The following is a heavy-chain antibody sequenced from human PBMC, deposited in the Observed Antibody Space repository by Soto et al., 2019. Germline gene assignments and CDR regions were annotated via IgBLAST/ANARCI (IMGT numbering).Heavy chain of an antibody. J-gene: IGHJ4*02. V-gene: IGHV4-34*01. CDR3: ARGYYDSSGSLDY. CDR2: INHSGST. CDR1: GGSFSCYY. D-gene: IGHD3-22*01. Sequence: PSETLSLTCAVYGGSFSCYYWSWIRQPPGKGLEWIGEINHSGSTNYNPSLKSRVTISVDTSKNQFSLKLSSVTAADTAVYYCARGYYDSSGSLDYWGQGTLVTVSS.